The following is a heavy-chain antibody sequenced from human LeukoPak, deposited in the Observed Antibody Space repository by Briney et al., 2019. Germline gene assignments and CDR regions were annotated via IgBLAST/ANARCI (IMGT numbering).Heavy chain of an antibody. J-gene: IGHJ4*02. CDR3: ATIAMAGPFDY. V-gene: IGHV3-30*02. Sequence: GGSLRLSCAVAGFPFGSYAMHWVRQAPGTGLEWVAFIRYDGNIQYYADSVKGRFTISRDNSKDTLYLQMSSLRAEDTAVYYCATIAMAGPFDYWGQGTLVTVSS. CDR2: IRYDGNIQ. D-gene: IGHD6-19*01. CDR1: GFPFGSYA.